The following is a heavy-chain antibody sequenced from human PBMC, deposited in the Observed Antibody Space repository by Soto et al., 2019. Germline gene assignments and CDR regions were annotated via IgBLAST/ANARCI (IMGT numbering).Heavy chain of an antibody. CDR3: AKDSSGYSSIRETFDY. D-gene: IGHD6-13*01. V-gene: IGHV6-1*01. Sequence: PSQTLSLTCAFSGDRLSSNNAASNWLRQSPSRGLEWLGRTYYRYMWYKDYAVSVKSRITINPDTSKNQFSLQLNSVTPEDTAVYYCAKDSSGYSSIRETFDYLGQGTLVTGSS. CDR2: TYYRYMWYK. J-gene: IGHJ4*01. CDR1: GDRLSSNNAA.